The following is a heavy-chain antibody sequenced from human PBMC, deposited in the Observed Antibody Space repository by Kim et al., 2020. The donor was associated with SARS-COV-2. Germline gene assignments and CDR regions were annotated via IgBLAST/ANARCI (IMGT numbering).Heavy chain of an antibody. J-gene: IGHJ2*01. CDR3: ARNTLRGYYDSSGYYYEYFDL. CDR1: GFTFSSYG. Sequence: GGSLRLSCAASGFTFSSYGMHWVRQAPGKGLEWVAVISYDGSNKYFPDSVKGRFTISRDNSKNTLYLQMNSLRAEDTAVYYCARNTLRGYYDSSGYYYEYFDLWGRGTLVTVSS. V-gene: IGHV3-33*05. D-gene: IGHD3-22*01. CDR2: ISYDGSNK.